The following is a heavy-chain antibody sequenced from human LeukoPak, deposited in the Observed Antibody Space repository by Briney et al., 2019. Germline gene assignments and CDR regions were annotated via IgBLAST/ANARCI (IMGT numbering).Heavy chain of an antibody. J-gene: IGHJ4*02. D-gene: IGHD4-23*01. CDR2: IKQDGNEK. Sequence: PGGSLRLSCAASGFTFRTYWMSWVRQAPGKGLEWVANIKQDGNEKYYVDSVKGRFTISRDNSKNSLDLQMNSLRAEDTAVYYCARDFGRWYFDYWGQGTLVTVSS. CDR3: ARDFGRWYFDY. V-gene: IGHV3-7*01. CDR1: GFTFRTYW.